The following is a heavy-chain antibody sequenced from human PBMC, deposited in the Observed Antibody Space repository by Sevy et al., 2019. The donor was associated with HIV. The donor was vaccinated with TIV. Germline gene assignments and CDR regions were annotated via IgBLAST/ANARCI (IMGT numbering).Heavy chain of an antibody. D-gene: IGHD3-22*01. CDR3: ARDRRTLNYYASSGYNYYFDY. CDR1: GFTFSNYN. CDR2: ITSSSDYI. J-gene: IGHJ4*02. Sequence: GGSLRLSCAASGFTFSNYNMNWVRQAPGKGLEWVSSITSSSDYIYDADSVKGRFTISRDNAKNSLYLQMNSLRAKDTALYYCARDRRTLNYYASSGYNYYFDYWGQGTLVTVSS. V-gene: IGHV3-21*01.